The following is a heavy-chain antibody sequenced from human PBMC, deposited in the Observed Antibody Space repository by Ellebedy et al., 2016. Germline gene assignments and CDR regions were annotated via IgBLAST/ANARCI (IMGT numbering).Heavy chain of an antibody. CDR3: ARDRRAGSSY. CDR1: GGSVSSGSYY. V-gene: IGHV4-39*07. D-gene: IGHD3-10*01. Sequence: SETLSLXXTVSGGSVSSGSYYWSWIRQPPGKGLEWIGSIYYSGSTYYNPSLKSRVTISVDTSKNQFSLKLSSVTAADTAVYYCARDRRAGSSYWGQGTLVTVSS. CDR2: IYYSGST. J-gene: IGHJ4*02.